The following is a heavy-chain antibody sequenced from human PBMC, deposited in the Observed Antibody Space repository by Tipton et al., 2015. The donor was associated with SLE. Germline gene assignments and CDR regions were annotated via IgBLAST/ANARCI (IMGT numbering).Heavy chain of an antibody. J-gene: IGHJ4*02. CDR2: INHSGST. CDR3: ARGRSSWDD. D-gene: IGHD6-13*01. V-gene: IGHV4-39*07. CDR1: GGSISSSSYY. Sequence: TLSLTCTVSGGSISSSSYYWGWIRQPPGKGLEWIGEINHSGSTNYNPSLKSRVTISVDTSKNQFSLKLSSVTAADTAVYYCARGRSSWDDWGQGTLVTVSS.